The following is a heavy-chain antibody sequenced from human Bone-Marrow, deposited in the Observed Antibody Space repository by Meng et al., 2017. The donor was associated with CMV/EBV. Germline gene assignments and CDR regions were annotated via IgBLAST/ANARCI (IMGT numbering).Heavy chain of an antibody. CDR2: ISSSSSYI. CDR1: GFTFSSYS. CDR3: ARDGSHRSPDYYYYGMDV. D-gene: IGHD1-26*01. J-gene: IGHJ6*02. V-gene: IGHV3-21*01. Sequence: GESLKISCAASGFTFSSYSMNWVRQAPGKGLEWVSSISSSSSYIYYADSVKGRFTISRDNAKNSLYLQMNSLRAEDTAVYYCARDGSHRSPDYYYYGMDVWGQGTTVAASS.